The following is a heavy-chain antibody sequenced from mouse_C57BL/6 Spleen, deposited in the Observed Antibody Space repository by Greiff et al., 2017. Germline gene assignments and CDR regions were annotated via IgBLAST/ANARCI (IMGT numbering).Heavy chain of an antibody. CDR1: GFSLTSYG. V-gene: IGHV2-6*03. CDR2: IWSDGST. J-gene: IGHJ4*01. Sequence: VQLQESGPGLVAPSQSLSITCTVSGFSLTSYGVHWVRQPPGKGLEWLVVIWSDGSTTYNSALKSRLSISKDNSKSQVFLKMNSLQTDDTAMYYCARPYHGSSYSYAMDYWGQGTSVTVSS. CDR3: ARPYHGSSYSYAMDY. D-gene: IGHD1-1*01.